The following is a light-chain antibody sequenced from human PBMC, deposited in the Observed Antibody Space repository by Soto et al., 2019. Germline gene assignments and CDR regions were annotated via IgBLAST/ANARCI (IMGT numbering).Light chain of an antibody. V-gene: IGLV4-60*02. CDR1: SGHSSYI. CDR2: LEGSGSY. J-gene: IGLJ1*01. Sequence: QSVLTQSSSASASLGSSVKLTCTLSSGHSSYIIAWHQQQPGKDPRYLLKLEGSGSYNKGSGVPDRYSGSSSGADRYLTIANLQFEDEADYYCETWDSNTHVFGTGTKLTVL. CDR3: ETWDSNTHV.